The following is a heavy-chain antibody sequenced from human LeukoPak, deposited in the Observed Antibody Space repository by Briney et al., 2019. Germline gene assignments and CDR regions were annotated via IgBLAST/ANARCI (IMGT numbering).Heavy chain of an antibody. CDR1: EFTFSSYG. V-gene: IGHV3-30*18. Sequence: GRSLRLSCAASEFTFSSYGMHWVRQAPGKGLEWVAVISYDGSNKYYADSVKGRFTISRDNSKNTLYLQMNSLRAEDTAVYYCAKDPAWTYYYDSSGYEAYFDYWGQGTLVTVSS. D-gene: IGHD3-22*01. J-gene: IGHJ4*02. CDR3: AKDPAWTYYYDSSGYEAYFDY. CDR2: ISYDGSNK.